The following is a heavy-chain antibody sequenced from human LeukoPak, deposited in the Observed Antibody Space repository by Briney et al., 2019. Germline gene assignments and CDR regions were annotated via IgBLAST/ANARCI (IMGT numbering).Heavy chain of an antibody. Sequence: PSETLSLTCTVSGGSISSGNYYWSWIRQPAGKTLEWIGRIHTSGSTNYNPSLKSRGSISIDTSKIQVSLKLSSVTAADTAVYYCARDRDTTMPYYFDSWGQGTLVTVSS. CDR3: ARDRDTTMPYYFDS. D-gene: IGHD5-18*01. J-gene: IGHJ4*02. V-gene: IGHV4-61*02. CDR2: IHTSGST. CDR1: GGSISSGNYY.